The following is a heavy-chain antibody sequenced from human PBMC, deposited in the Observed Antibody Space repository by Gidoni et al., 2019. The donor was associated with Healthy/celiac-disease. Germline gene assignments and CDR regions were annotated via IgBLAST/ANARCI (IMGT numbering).Heavy chain of an antibody. Sequence: QVQPVQSGAEVKKPGASVKVSCKAPGYTFTSYYMHWVRQAPGQGLEWIGIINPSGSSTSYAQNFQGRVTMTRDTSTSTVYMELSSLRSEDTAVDYCARDLVKGRYSSSWYRGGDYWGQGTLVTVSS. CDR2: INPSGSST. CDR1: GYTFTSYY. J-gene: IGHJ4*02. V-gene: IGHV1-46*01. D-gene: IGHD6-13*01. CDR3: ARDLVKGRYSSSWYRGGDY.